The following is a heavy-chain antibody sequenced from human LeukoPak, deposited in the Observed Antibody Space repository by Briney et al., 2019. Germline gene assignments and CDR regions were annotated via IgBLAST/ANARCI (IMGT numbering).Heavy chain of an antibody. CDR2: ISAYNGNT. J-gene: IGHJ6*02. D-gene: IGHD3-9*01. CDR3: ARDRYFDSSILYYYYGMDV. V-gene: IGHV1-18*01. Sequence: ASVKVSCKASGYTFTSYGISWVRQAPGQGLEWMGWISAYNGNTNYAQKLQGRVTMTTDTSTSTAYMELRSLRSDDTAVYYCARDRYFDSSILYYYYGMDVWGQGTTVTASS. CDR1: GYTFTSYG.